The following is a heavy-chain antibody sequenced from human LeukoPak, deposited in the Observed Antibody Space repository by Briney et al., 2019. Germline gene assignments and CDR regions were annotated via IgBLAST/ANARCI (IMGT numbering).Heavy chain of an antibody. CDR2: ISGSGGST. D-gene: IGHD3-10*01. J-gene: IGHJ6*03. V-gene: IGHV3-23*01. Sequence: GGSLRLSCAASGFTFSSYAMSWVRQASGKGLEWASAISGSGGSTYYADSVKGRFTISRDNSKNTLYLQMNSLRAEDTAEYYCARDAENYYGSGTYSRSYYYYMDVWGKGTTVTVSS. CDR1: GFTFSSYA. CDR3: ARDAENYYGSGTYSRSYYYYMDV.